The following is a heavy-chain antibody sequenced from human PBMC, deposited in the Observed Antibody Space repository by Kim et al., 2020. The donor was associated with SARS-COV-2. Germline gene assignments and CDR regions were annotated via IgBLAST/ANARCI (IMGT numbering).Heavy chain of an antibody. J-gene: IGHJ3*02. CDR2: IWYDGSNK. CDR3: AREPLDYESSGYYYVTGHDAIDM. CDR1: GFTFSSYG. Sequence: GGSLRLSCAASGFTFSSYGMHWVRQAPGKGLEWVAVIWYDGSNKDYADSVKGRFTISRDNSKNTLYLQMNSLRAEDTAVYYCAREPLDYESSGYYYVTGHDAIDMGGQGTRVTVSA. V-gene: IGHV3-33*01. D-gene: IGHD3-22*01.